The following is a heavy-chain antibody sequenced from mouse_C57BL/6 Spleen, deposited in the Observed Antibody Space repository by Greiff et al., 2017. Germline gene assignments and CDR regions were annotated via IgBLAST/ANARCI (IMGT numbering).Heavy chain of an antibody. D-gene: IGHD1-1*01. CDR3: ASRGYYGARNY. Sequence: VMLMESGPGLVAPSQSLSITCTVSGFSLTSYGVDWVRQSPGKGLEWLGVIWGVGSTNYNSALNSRLSISKDNSESQVFIKMNSQQTNDTAMDYGASRGYYGARNYWGQGTSVTVSS. CDR2: IWGVGST. J-gene: IGHJ4*01. CDR1: GFSLTSYG. V-gene: IGHV2-6*01.